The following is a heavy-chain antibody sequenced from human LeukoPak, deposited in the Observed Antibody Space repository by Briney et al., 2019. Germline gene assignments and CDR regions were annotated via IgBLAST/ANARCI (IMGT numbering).Heavy chain of an antibody. Sequence: SETLSLTCTVSGGSISTYYWSWIRQPPGKGLEWIGYIYYSGSTNYNPSLQSRVTISVDTSKNQFSLKLSSVTAADTAVYYCARGMATVYFDYWGQETLVTVSS. J-gene: IGHJ4*02. CDR1: GGSISTYY. CDR3: ARGMATVYFDY. D-gene: IGHD5-24*01. CDR2: IYYSGST. V-gene: IGHV4-59*13.